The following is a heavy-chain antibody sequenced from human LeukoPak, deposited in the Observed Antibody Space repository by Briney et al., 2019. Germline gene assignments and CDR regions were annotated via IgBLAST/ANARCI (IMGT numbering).Heavy chain of an antibody. CDR3: ARCPYDYVWGSYRTQNYYMDV. V-gene: IGHV3-74*01. D-gene: IGHD3-16*02. J-gene: IGHJ6*03. CDR1: GFTFSSYW. Sequence: GGSLRLSGAASGFTFSSYWMHWVRQAPGKGLVWVSRINSDWSSTSYADSVKGRFTISRDNAKNTLYLQMNSLRAEDTAVYYCARCPYDYVWGSYRTQNYYMDVWGKGTTVTVSS. CDR2: INSDWSST.